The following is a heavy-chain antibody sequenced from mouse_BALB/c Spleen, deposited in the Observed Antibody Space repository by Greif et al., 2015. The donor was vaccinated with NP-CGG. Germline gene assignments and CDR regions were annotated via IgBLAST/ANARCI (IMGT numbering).Heavy chain of an antibody. Sequence: EVQLQESGGGLVQPGGSRKLSCAASGFTFSSFGMHWVRQAPEKGLEWVAYISSGSSTIYYADTVKGRFTISRDNPKNTLFLQMTSLRSEDTAMYYCARNGNSLDYWGQGTSVTVSS. J-gene: IGHJ4*01. V-gene: IGHV5-17*02. CDR2: ISSGSSTI. CDR3: ARNGNSLDY. D-gene: IGHD2-1*01. CDR1: GFTFSSFG.